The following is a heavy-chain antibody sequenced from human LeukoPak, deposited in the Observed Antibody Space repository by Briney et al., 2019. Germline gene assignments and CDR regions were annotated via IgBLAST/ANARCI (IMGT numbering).Heavy chain of an antibody. D-gene: IGHD2-21*02. CDR3: ARDLVLTAIYRYSMDV. J-gene: IGHJ6*02. CDR1: GYIFTNYY. CDR2: INPSGGST. V-gene: IGHV1-46*01. Sequence: GASVKVSCKASGYIFTNYYMHWVRQAPGQGLEWMGTINPSGGSTSYAQTVQGRVTMTRDTSTSTVYMELSSLRSEDTAVYYCARDLVLTAIYRYSMDVWGQGTTVTVSS.